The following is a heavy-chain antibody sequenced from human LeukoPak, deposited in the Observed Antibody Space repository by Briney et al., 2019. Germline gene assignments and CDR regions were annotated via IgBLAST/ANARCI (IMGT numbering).Heavy chain of an antibody. CDR1: GYTFTSYA. CDR3: ARDLQPLIPDDVGAFDI. CDR2: INTNTGNP. V-gene: IGHV7-4-1*02. J-gene: IGHJ3*02. Sequence: ASVKVSCKASGYTFTSYAMNWVRQAPGQGLEWMGWINTNTGNPTYAQGFTGRFVFSLDTSVSTAYLRISSLKAEDTAVYYCARDLQPLIPDDVGAFDIWGQGTMVTVSS. D-gene: IGHD1-14*01.